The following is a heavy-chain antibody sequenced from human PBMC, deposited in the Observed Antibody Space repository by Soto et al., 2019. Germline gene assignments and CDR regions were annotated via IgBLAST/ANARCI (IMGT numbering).Heavy chain of an antibody. CDR2: INHSGST. V-gene: IGHV4-34*01. CDR3: ARYVAANYYGMDV. J-gene: IGHJ6*02. D-gene: IGHD6-19*01. CDR1: GGSFSGYY. Sequence: QVQLQQWGAGLLKPSETLSLTCAVYGGSFSGYYWSWIRQPPGKGLEWIGEINHSGSTNYNPSLNSRVTISVATSKNQFSLKLSSVTAADTAVYYCARYVAANYYGMDVWGQGTTVTVSS.